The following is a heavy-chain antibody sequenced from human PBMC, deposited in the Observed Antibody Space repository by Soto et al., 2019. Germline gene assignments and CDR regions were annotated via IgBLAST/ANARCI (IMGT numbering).Heavy chain of an antibody. CDR1: VFTFGTYS. CDR3: ARMYYDYV. CDR2: ISYDSDTI. Sequence: QPVGSLRLSCACSVFTFGTYSMNWVRHAAGKGLEWIAYISYDSDTIQYADSVKGRFTISRDNAKNSLYLQMNSLRDEDTAVYYCARMYYDYVWGQGTTVTVSS. J-gene: IGHJ6*01. D-gene: IGHD3-3*01. V-gene: IGHV3-48*02.